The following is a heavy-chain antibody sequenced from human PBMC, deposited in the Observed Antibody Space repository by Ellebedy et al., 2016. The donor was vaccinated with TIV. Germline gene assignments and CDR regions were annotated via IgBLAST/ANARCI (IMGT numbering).Heavy chain of an antibody. J-gene: IGHJ4*02. CDR2: ISSTSDYT. Sequence: GESLKISCAASGLTFSDYYMSWVRQAPGKGLEWVSSISSTSDYTSYADSMEGRFTITRDTSKDTVYLQMNSLRVEDTALYYCARDAAHGAPDYFDSWGQGTQVTVSS. CDR1: GLTFSDYY. D-gene: IGHD3-10*01. V-gene: IGHV3-11*05. CDR3: ARDAAHGAPDYFDS.